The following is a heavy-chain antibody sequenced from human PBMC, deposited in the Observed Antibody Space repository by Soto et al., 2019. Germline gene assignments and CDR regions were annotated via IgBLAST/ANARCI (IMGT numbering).Heavy chain of an antibody. CDR1: GNTFSNSP. V-gene: IGHV1-3*01. CDR2: INAGNGHT. D-gene: IGHD4-4*01. CDR3: ARDQGTVDTFFYYYAVDV. Sequence: RASVKGSCKASGNTFSNSPMYRVRQDPGQRLEWMGWINAGNGHTKYADNSKKTLYLQMNSLRAEDTAVYYCARDQGTVDTFFYYYAVDVWGQGTTVTVSS. J-gene: IGHJ6*02.